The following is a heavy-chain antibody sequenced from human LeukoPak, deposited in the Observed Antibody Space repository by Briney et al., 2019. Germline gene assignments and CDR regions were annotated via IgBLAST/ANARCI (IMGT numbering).Heavy chain of an antibody. CDR2: ISWDGGST. J-gene: IGHJ6*03. D-gene: IGHD6-13*01. CDR3: AKDPTKYRSSRTAKRRYYYYYMDV. V-gene: IGHV3-43D*03. CDR1: GFTFDDYA. Sequence: PGGSLRLSCAASGFTFDDYAMHWVRQAPGKGLEWVSLISWDGGSTYYADSVEGRFTISRDNSKNSLYLQMNSLSAEDTALYYCAKDPTKYRSSRTAKRRYYYYYMDVWGKGTTVTVSS.